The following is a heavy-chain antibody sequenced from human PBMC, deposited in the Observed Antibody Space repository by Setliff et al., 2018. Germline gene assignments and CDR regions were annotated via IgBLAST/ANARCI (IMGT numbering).Heavy chain of an antibody. CDR2: VYYSGTA. J-gene: IGHJ3*01. CDR3: ARQPPLNWAIPFDL. Sequence: SETLSLTCTVSDGSLSTYYWSWIRQPPGKGLEFIGYVYYSGTANYSPSLRSRLTMSVDTSKNQFSLHLSSMTAADTAVYYCARQPPLNWAIPFDLWGQGKRGTVSS. D-gene: IGHD7-27*01. V-gene: IGHV4-59*08. CDR1: DGSLSTYY.